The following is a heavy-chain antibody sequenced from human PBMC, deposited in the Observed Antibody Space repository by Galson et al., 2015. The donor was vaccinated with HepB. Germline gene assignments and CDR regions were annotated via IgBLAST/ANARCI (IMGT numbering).Heavy chain of an antibody. CDR2: IKSKTDGDIT. CDR3: AKDNHNFLFDH. D-gene: IGHD1-1*01. V-gene: IGHV3-15*05. Sequence: SLRLSCAASGFPFNNAWMTWVRQAPGKGLEWVGRIKSKTDGDITYYADSVKGRFTVSRDNSKNTLYLQMSSLRAEDTAMYYCAKDNHNFLFDHWGQGTQVTVSS. J-gene: IGHJ4*02. CDR1: GFPFNNAW.